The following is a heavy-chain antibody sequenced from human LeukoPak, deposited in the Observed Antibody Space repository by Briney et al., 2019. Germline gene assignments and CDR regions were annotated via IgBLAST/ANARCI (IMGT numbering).Heavy chain of an antibody. V-gene: IGHV1-2*02. Sequence: GASVTVSFKASGYTLTGYYMHWVRQAPGQGLEWMGGMNLNSGGTKYAQKFQGSVTITSDTSISTPYMELSRLRSDDTAIYYCARDKLGLGELSLYDQWGQGTLVTVFS. CDR2: MNLNSGGT. J-gene: IGHJ5*02. CDR1: GYTLTGYY. D-gene: IGHD3-16*02. CDR3: ARDKLGLGELSLYDQ.